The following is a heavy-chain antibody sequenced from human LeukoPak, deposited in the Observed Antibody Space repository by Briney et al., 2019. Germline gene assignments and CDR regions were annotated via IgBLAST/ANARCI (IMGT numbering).Heavy chain of an antibody. CDR1: GGSFSGYY. J-gene: IGHJ6*02. D-gene: IGHD6-13*01. Sequence: SETLSLTCAVYGGSFSGYYWSWIRQPPGKGLEWIGEINHSGSTNYNPSLKSRVTISVDTSKNQFSLKLSSVTAADTAVYYCARERGSSLYYYYGMDVWGQGTTVTVSS. CDR3: ARERGSSLYYYYGMDV. V-gene: IGHV4-34*01. CDR2: INHSGST.